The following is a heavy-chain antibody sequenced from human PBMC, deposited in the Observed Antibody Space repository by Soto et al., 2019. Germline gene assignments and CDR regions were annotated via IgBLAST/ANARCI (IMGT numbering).Heavy chain of an antibody. CDR1: GGTFSSYT. Sequence: QVQLVRSGAEVKKPGSSVKVSCKASGGTFSSYTISWVRQAPGQGLEWMGRIIPILGIANYAQKFQGRVTITADKSTSTAYMELSSLRSEDTAVYYCARTYDFWSGYEGPFDYWGQGTLVTVSS. CDR2: IIPILGIA. V-gene: IGHV1-69*02. J-gene: IGHJ4*02. D-gene: IGHD3-3*01. CDR3: ARTYDFWSGYEGPFDY.